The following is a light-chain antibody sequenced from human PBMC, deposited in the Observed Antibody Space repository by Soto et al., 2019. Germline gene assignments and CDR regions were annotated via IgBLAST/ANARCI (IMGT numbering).Light chain of an antibody. CDR1: SFNIGGNT. V-gene: IGLV1-44*01. J-gene: IGLJ2*01. CDR2: SNN. CDR3: ATWDDSLNGVV. Sequence: QAVVTQPPSASGTPGQRVTISCSGSSFNIGGNTVNWYQQVTGTAPRLLVTSNNQRPSGVPDRFSGSKSGTSASLAISGLQSEDEADYYCATWDDSLNGVVFGGGTQLTVL.